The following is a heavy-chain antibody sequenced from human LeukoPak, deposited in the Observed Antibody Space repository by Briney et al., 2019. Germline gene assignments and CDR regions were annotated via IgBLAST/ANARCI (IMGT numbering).Heavy chain of an antibody. J-gene: IGHJ6*03. V-gene: IGHV1-2*02. Sequence: GASVKVSCKASGYTFTGYYMHWVRQAPGQGLEWMGWINPNSGGTNYAQKFQGRVTMTRDTSISTAYMELSRLRSDDTAVYYCARGPTVNPNYYYYMAVWGKGTTVTVSS. CDR2: INPNSGGT. CDR1: GYTFTGYY. D-gene: IGHD4-11*01. CDR3: ARGPTVNPNYYYYMAV.